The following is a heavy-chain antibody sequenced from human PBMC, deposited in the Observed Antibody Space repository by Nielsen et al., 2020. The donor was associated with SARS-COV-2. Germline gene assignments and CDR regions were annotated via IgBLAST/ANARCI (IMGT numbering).Heavy chain of an antibody. D-gene: IGHD6-13*01. Sequence: SETLSLTCTVSGGSISSGDYYWGWIRQPPGKGLEWIGYIYYSGSTYYNPSLKSRVTISVDTSKNQFSLKLSSVTAADTAVYYCARESPGIAAAGLPYWGQGTLVTVSS. CDR2: IYYSGST. CDR1: GGSISSGDYY. J-gene: IGHJ4*02. CDR3: ARESPGIAAAGLPY. V-gene: IGHV4-30-4*01.